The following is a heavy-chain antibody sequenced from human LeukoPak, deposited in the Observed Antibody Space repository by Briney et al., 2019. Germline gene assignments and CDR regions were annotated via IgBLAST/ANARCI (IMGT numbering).Heavy chain of an antibody. D-gene: IGHD4-17*01. V-gene: IGHV3-30*04. CDR1: GFTFGDYA. Sequence: GGSLRLSCTASGFTFGDYAMSWVRQAPGKGLEWVAVISYDGSNKYYADSVKGRFTISRDNSKNTLYLQMNSLRAEDTAVYYCAKGPDYGDYYFDYWGQGTLVTVSS. CDR2: ISYDGSNK. J-gene: IGHJ4*02. CDR3: AKGPDYGDYYFDY.